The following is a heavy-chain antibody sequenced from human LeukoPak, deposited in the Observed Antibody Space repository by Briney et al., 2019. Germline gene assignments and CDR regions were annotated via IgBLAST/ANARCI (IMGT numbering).Heavy chain of an antibody. CDR3: GRGDNRGA. J-gene: IGHJ5*02. CDR2: ISSTSNNI. CDR1: GFTFSTST. D-gene: IGHD1-14*01. V-gene: IGHV3-21*01. Sequence: GRSLRLSCAASGFTFSTSTMNWVRQAPGKGLEWVASISSTSNNIHYADSGKDRFTISRDNPENSLFLQMNSHIAEHTAVYYFGRGDNRGAWGQGNLVTVSS.